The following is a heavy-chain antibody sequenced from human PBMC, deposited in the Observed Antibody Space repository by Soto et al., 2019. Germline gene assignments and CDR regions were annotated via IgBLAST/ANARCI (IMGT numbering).Heavy chain of an antibody. D-gene: IGHD4-17*01. Sequence: GGSLRLSCAASGFTFSSFWITWVRQAPGKGLEWLANINEDGSKTYYGDSVKGRFTISRDNSKNSLSLQMSSLRPEDTAVYYCARDVTPSDGDVFYDAHDSWGQGTMVTVSS. CDR1: GFTFSSFW. J-gene: IGHJ3*01. V-gene: IGHV3-7*01. CDR2: INEDGSKT. CDR3: ARDVTPSDGDVFYDAHDS.